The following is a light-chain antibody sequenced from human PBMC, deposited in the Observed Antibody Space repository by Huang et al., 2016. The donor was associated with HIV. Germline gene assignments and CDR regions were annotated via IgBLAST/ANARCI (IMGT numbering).Light chain of an antibody. CDR3: QQYNYWPIT. Sequence: VMTQSPATLSVSPGERATLSCRASQSLGTNLAWYQQRPGQAPSLLIYGASTRAPGLPPKFSGSGSGIEFTLTISSLQSEDFAIYYCQQYNYWPITFGQGTRLEMK. CDR2: GAS. J-gene: IGKJ5*01. CDR1: QSLGTN. V-gene: IGKV3-15*01.